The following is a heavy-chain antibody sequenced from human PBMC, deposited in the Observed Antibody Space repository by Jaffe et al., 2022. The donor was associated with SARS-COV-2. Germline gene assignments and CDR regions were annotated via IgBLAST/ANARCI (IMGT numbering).Heavy chain of an antibody. J-gene: IGHJ4*02. V-gene: IGHV3-30-3*01. CDR2: MSSDGNNK. Sequence: QVQLVESGGGVVQPGRSLRLSCAASGFTFSTYTLHWVRQAPGKGLEWVAVMSSDGNNKYYADSVKGRFTISRDNSKNTLYLQMNSLRSEDTAMYYCARAYSSGWSLPFDYWGQGTLVTVSS. D-gene: IGHD6-19*01. CDR3: ARAYSSGWSLPFDY. CDR1: GFTFSTYT.